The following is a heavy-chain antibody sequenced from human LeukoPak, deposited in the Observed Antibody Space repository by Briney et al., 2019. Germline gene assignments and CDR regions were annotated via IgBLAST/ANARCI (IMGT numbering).Heavy chain of an antibody. Sequence: PGGSLRLSCAASGFTVSSNYMSWGRQAPGEGVEGGSVIYMDGRTYYSDSVKGRFTFSRDDSKNILYLQMKSLRAEDTAVYYCARSIRRYSYLLDYWGQGTLVTVSS. CDR3: ARSIRRYSYLLDY. J-gene: IGHJ4*02. D-gene: IGHD5-18*01. CDR1: GFTVSSNY. V-gene: IGHV3-53*01. CDR2: IYMDGRT.